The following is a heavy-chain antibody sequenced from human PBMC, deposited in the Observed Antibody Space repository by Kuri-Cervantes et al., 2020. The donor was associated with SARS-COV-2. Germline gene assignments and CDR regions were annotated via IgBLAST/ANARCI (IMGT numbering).Heavy chain of an antibody. Sequence: LSLTCAASGFTFRDSAMHWVRQAPGKGLEWVAFISYDGSSKEYADSVKGRLTISRDNSKNTLYLQMKSLRAEDTAVFYCARSTPFRRLVVISQGGAFDIWGQGTMVTVSS. CDR2: ISYDGSSK. D-gene: IGHD3-22*01. J-gene: IGHJ3*02. CDR3: ARSTPFRRLVVISQGGAFDI. V-gene: IGHV3-30*04. CDR1: GFTFRDSA.